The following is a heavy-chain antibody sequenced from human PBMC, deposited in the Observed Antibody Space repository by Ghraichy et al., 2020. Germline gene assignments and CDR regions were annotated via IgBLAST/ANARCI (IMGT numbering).Heavy chain of an antibody. Sequence: GSLSLTCAVSGVSMENYWGWIRQPPGKGLEWIGYVYYTGASYSSPSLQSRVTISVDMSKNLFSLELRSVTAADTAVYFCARSNRFGGNSLDSWSQGTMVTVSS. V-gene: IGHV4-59*01. CDR2: VYYTGAS. J-gene: IGHJ3*02. CDR3: ARSNRFGGNSLDS. D-gene: IGHD3-3*01. CDR1: GVSMENY.